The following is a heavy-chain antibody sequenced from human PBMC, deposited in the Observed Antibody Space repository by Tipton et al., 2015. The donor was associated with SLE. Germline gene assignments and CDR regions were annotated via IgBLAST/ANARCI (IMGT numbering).Heavy chain of an antibody. CDR3: ARDRWQLGWSLDV. Sequence: SLRLSCAASGFTFSSYAMSWVRQAPGKGLEWVSAISGSGGSTYYADSVKGRFTISRDNSKNTLYLQMNSLRAEDTAVYYCARDRWQLGWSLDVWGQGTTVTVSS. V-gene: IGHV3-23*01. CDR1: GFTFSSYA. CDR2: ISGSGGST. D-gene: IGHD6-6*01. J-gene: IGHJ6*02.